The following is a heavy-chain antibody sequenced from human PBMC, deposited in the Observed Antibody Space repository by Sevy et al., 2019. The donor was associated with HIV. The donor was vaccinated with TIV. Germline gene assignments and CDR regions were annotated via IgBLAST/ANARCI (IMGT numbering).Heavy chain of an antibody. Sequence: GGSLRLSCSGSGISFFNTWMSWVRQAPGKGLEWVGRVKTETDGGTREYAAFVKGRFCISRDDSKVPIYLQMKSLQTEDTAVYFCAAERWGFFDSGTRFSLPFFDSWGPGTLVTVSS. V-gene: IGHV3-15*01. CDR3: AAERWGFFDSGTRFSLPFFDS. J-gene: IGHJ4*02. D-gene: IGHD5-12*01. CDR2: VKTETDGGTR. CDR1: GISFFNTW.